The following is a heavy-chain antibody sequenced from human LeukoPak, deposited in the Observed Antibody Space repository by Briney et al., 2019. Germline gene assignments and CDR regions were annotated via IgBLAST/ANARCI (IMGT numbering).Heavy chain of an antibody. J-gene: IGHJ4*02. CDR1: GFTFDDYG. CDR2: INWNGGST. Sequence: GGSLRLSCAVSGFTFDDYGMSWVRQAPGKGLEWVSGINWNGGSTGYADSVKGRFTISRDNAKNSLYLQMNSLRAEDTALYYCARGRALRITMVRGVITTGFDYWGQGTLVTVSS. D-gene: IGHD3-10*01. V-gene: IGHV3-20*04. CDR3: ARGRALRITMVRGVITTGFDY.